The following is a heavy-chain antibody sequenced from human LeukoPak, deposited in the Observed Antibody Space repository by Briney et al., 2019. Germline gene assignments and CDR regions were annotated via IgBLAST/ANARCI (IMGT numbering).Heavy chain of an antibody. CDR3: AGDSYYPPHYVDY. V-gene: IGHV4-4*07. Sequence: SETLSLTCTVSGGSISSYYWSWIRQPAGKGLEWIGRIYTSGSTNYNPSLKSRVTMSVETSKNNFSHKLSSVLTAEAAVYDCAGDSYYPPHYVDYWGQGTLVTVSS. D-gene: IGHD3-10*01. CDR2: IYTSGST. J-gene: IGHJ4*02. CDR1: GGSISSYY.